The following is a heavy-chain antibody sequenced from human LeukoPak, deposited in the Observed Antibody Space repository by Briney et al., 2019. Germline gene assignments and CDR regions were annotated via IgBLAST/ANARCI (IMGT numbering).Heavy chain of an antibody. D-gene: IGHD6-13*01. CDR1: GGSISSSNW. J-gene: IGHJ4*02. V-gene: IGHV4-4*02. Sequence: SETLWLTCAVSGGSISSSNWWSWLRQPPGKGLEWIGEIYHSGSTNYNPSLKSRVTISVDKSKNQFSLKLSSVTAADTAVYYCARDWSSSSWSGDYWGQGTLVTVSS. CDR3: ARDWSSSSWSGDY. CDR2: IYHSGST.